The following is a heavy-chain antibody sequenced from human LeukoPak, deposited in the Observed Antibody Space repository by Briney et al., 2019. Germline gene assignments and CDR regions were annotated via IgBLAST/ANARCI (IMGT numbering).Heavy chain of an antibody. CDR3: ARHGVTYCSSTSCYWSGLYGMDV. V-gene: IGHV4-59*08. CDR2: IYYSGST. D-gene: IGHD2-2*01. CDR1: GGSISSYY. J-gene: IGHJ6*02. Sequence: PSETLSLTCTVSGGSISSYYRSWIRQPPGKGLEWIGYIYYSGSTNYNPSLKSRVTISVDTSKNQFSLKLSSVTAADTAVYYCARHGVTYCSSTSCYWSGLYGMDVWGQGTTVTVSS.